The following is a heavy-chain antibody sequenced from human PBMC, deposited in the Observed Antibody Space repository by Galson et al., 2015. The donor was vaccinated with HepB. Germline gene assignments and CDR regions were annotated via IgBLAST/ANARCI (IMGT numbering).Heavy chain of an antibody. CDR2: IIPILGIA. J-gene: IGHJ6*03. CDR3: AREVGPRPYYMDV. Sequence: SVKVSCKASGGTFSSYAISWVRQAPGQGLEWMGRIIPILGIANYAQKFQGRVTITADKSTSTAYMELSSLRSEDTAVYYCAREVGPRPYYMDVWGKGTTVTVSS. CDR1: GGTFSSYA. V-gene: IGHV1-69*04.